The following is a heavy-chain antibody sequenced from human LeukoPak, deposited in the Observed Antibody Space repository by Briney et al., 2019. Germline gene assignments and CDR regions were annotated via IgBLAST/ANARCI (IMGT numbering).Heavy chain of an antibody. CDR1: GDSISDYS. CDR2: IYTSGST. CDR3: ARVSAVAVTAFDS. V-gene: IGHV4-4*07. J-gene: IGHJ4*02. Sequence: SETLSLTCTVSGDSISDYSWSWLRQPAGKGLEWIGRIYTSGSTNYNPSLKSRVTMSVDTSKNQFSLKLNSVTAADTAVYYRARVSAVAVTAFDSWGQGTLVTVSS. D-gene: IGHD6-19*01.